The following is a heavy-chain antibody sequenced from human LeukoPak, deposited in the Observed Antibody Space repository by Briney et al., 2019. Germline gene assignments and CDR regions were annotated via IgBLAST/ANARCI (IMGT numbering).Heavy chain of an antibody. Sequence: GGSLRLSCTASGFTFGDYAMSWVRQAPGKGLEWVGFIRSKAYGGTTEYAASVKGRFTISRDDSKSIAYLQMNSLKTEDTAVYYCTRGWYYYGSSGYLPDDYWGQGTLVTVSS. CDR1: GFTFGDYA. CDR3: TRGWYYYGSSGYLPDDY. D-gene: IGHD3-22*01. V-gene: IGHV3-49*04. J-gene: IGHJ4*02. CDR2: IRSKAYGGTT.